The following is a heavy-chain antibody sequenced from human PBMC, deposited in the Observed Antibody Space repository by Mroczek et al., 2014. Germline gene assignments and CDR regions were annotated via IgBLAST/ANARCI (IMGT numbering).Heavy chain of an antibody. CDR1: GFTFSSYS. CDR2: ISSSSSYI. D-gene: IGHD5-12*01. CDR3: ARGYSGYDLLFDY. V-gene: IGHV3-21*01. J-gene: IGHJ4*02. Sequence: ESGGGLVKPGGSLRLSCAASGFTFSSYSMNWVRQAPGKGLEWVSSISSSSSYIYYADSVKGRFTISRDNAKNSLYLQMNSLRAEDTAVYYCARGYSGYDLLFDYWGQGTLVTVSS.